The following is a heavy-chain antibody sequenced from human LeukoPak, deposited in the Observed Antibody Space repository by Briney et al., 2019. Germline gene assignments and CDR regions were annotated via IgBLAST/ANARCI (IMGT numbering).Heavy chain of an antibody. CDR1: GVSFSGYY. CDR3: VRHDGRGGATMGALDS. J-gene: IGHJ4*02. CDR2: INHSGST. D-gene: IGHD5-12*01. V-gene: IGHV4-34*01. Sequence: SETLSLTCAVYGVSFSGYYWSWIRQPPGKGLEWIGEINHSGSTNYNPSLNSRVTISVVTSKNQFSLQLNSVTATDTAVYYCVRHDGRGGATMGALDSWGQGSLVTVSS.